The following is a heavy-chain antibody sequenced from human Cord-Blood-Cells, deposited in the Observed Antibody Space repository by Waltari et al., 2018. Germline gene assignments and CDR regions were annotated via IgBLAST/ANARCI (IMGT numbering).Heavy chain of an antibody. CDR2: INHSGST. V-gene: IGHV4-34*01. CDR3: AISYYYYYYMDV. Sequence: QVQLQQWGAGLLKPSETLSLTYAVYGGSFSGYYWSWIRQPPGKGLEWIGEINHSGSTNYNPSLKSRVTISVDTSKNQFSLKLSSVTAADTAVYYCAISYYYYYYMDVWGKGTTVTVSS. J-gene: IGHJ6*03. CDR1: GGSFSGYY.